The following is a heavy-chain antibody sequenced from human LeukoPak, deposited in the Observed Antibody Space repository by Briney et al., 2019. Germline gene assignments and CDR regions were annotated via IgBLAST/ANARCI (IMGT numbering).Heavy chain of an antibody. CDR1: GDSVSSNSVT. J-gene: IGHJ5*02. D-gene: IGHD2-2*01. CDR3: ARRLTQYDCFDP. CDR2: TYYRSTWYN. V-gene: IGHV6-1*01. Sequence: SQTLSLTCAISGDSVSSNSVTWNWIRQSPSRGLEWLGRTYYRSTWYNDYAVSVRGRITVNPDTSKNQFSLHLNSVTPEDTAVYYCARRLTQYDCFDPWGQGILVTVPS.